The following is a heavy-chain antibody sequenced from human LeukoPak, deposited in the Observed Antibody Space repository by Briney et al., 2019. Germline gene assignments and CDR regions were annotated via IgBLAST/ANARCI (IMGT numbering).Heavy chain of an antibody. CDR3: ARVVLGYCSGGSCPGGYYYYMDV. V-gene: IGHV3-48*02. J-gene: IGHJ6*03. Sequence: GGSLRLSCTVCGSTFNSHSMNWVRQAPGKGLEWISYISSRGSAVYSAVSVKGRFTIYRDNANKSLFLPMNSLRDEDTAVYYCARVVLGYCSGGSCPGGYYYYMDVWGKGTSVTVSS. CDR1: GSTFNSHS. D-gene: IGHD2-15*01. CDR2: ISSRGSAV.